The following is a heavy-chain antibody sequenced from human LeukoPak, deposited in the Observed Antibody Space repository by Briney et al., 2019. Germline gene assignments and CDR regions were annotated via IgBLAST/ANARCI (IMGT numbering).Heavy chain of an antibody. D-gene: IGHD1-26*01. CDR1: GFTFSNYG. V-gene: IGHV3-30*18. CDR3: AKAAGGATSLFDY. CDR2: ISYDGSNK. Sequence: PGGSLRLSCAASGFTFSNYGMHWVRQAPGKGLEWVAVISYDGSNKYYADSVKGRFTISRDNPKNTLCLQMNSLRAEDTAVYYCAKAAGGATSLFDYWGQGTLATVSS. J-gene: IGHJ4*02.